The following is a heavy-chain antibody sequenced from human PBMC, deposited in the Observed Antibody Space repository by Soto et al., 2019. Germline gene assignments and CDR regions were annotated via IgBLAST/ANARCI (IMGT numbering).Heavy chain of an antibody. J-gene: IGHJ4*02. CDR1: GFTFSSYW. V-gene: IGHV3-74*01. D-gene: IGHD6-13*01. CDR3: ARVAVGSYYFDY. Sequence: EVQLVESGGGVVQPGGSLRLSCAASGFTFSSYWIHWVRQAPGKGLVWVSRVNPDGSDTSYADSVKGRFTISRDNAKNTLYLQMNSLRAEDTAVYYCARVAVGSYYFDYWGQGTLLTVSS. CDR2: VNPDGSDT.